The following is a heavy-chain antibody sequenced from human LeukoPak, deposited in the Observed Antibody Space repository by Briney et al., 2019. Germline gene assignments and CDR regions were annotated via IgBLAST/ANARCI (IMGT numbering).Heavy chain of an antibody. CDR3: ARVRLNMVRGARPFDP. V-gene: IGHV3-7*03. CDR2: IKQDGSEK. J-gene: IGHJ5*02. Sequence: GGSLRLSCAASGFTFSSYWMSWVRQAPGKGLEWVANIKQDGSEKYYVDSVKGRFTISRDNAKNSLYLQMNSLRAEDTAVYYCARVRLNMVRGARPFDPWGQGTLVTVSS. CDR1: GFTFSSYW. D-gene: IGHD3-10*01.